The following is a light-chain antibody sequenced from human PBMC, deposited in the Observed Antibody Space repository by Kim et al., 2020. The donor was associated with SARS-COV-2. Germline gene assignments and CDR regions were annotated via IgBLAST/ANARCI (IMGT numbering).Light chain of an antibody. J-gene: IGLJ2*01. V-gene: IGLV3-21*04. CDR3: QVWDSSSVV. Sequence: SVAPGKTDGITGGGNNIGSKRVHWYQQKPGRAPVLVIYYDTDRPSGIPERFSGSNSGNTATLTISRVEAGDEADYYCQVWDSSSVVFGGGTQLTVL. CDR1: NIGSKR. CDR2: YDT.